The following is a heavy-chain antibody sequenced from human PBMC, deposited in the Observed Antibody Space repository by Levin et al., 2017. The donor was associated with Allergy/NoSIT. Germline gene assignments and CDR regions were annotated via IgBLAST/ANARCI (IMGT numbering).Heavy chain of an antibody. J-gene: IGHJ3*02. CDR2: INSDGSST. CDR1: GFTFSSYW. V-gene: IGHV3-74*01. CDR3: ARGTIALDAFDI. D-gene: IGHD2-15*01. Sequence: GGSLRLSCAASGFTFSSYWMHWVRQAPGKGLVWVSRINSDGSSTSYADSVKGRFTISRDNAKNTLYLQMNSLRAEDTAVYYCARGTIALDAFDIWGQGTMVTVSS.